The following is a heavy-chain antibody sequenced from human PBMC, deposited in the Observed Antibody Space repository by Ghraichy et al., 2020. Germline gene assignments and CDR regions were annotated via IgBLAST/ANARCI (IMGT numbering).Heavy chain of an antibody. V-gene: IGHV3-33*01. CDR3: ARDSYYYDSSGYYGGPGAFDI. CDR2: IWYDGSNK. D-gene: IGHD3-22*01. J-gene: IGHJ3*02. Sequence: GGSLRLSCAASGFTFSSYGMHWVRQAPGKGLEWVAVIWYDGSNKYYADSVKGRFTISRDNSKNTLYLQMNSLRAEDTAVYYCARDSYYYDSSGYYGGPGAFDIWGQGTMVTVSS. CDR1: GFTFSSYG.